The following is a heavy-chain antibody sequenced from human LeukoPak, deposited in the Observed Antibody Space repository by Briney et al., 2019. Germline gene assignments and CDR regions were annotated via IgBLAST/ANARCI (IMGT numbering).Heavy chain of an antibody. CDR2: INPNSGGT. D-gene: IGHD1-26*01. CDR1: GYTFTGYY. J-gene: IGHJ5*02. Sequence: ASVKVSCKASGYTFTGYYMHWVRQAPGQGLEWMGWINPNSGGTNYAQKFQGRVTMTRDTSISTAYMELSRLRSDDTAVYYCARDSLDPHSRSYLTLVDPWGQGTLVTVSS. V-gene: IGHV1-2*02. CDR3: ARDSLDPHSRSYLTLVDP.